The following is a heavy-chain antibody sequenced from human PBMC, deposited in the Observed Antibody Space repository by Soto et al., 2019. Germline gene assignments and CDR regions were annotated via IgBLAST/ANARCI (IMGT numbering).Heavy chain of an antibody. CDR2: ISSSSSYI. CDR1: GFTFSSYS. Sequence: EVQLVESGGGLVKPGGSLRLSCAASGFTFSSYSMNWVRQAPGKGLEWVSSISSSSSYIYYADSVKGRFTISRDNAKNSLYLQMNSLRAEDTAVYYCARDWEEAASYYGMDVWGQGTTVTVS. D-gene: IGHD6-13*01. CDR3: ARDWEEAASYYGMDV. J-gene: IGHJ6*02. V-gene: IGHV3-21*01.